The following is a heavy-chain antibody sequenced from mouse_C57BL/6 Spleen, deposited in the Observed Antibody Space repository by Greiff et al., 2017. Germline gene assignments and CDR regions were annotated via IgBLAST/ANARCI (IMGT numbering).Heavy chain of an antibody. CDR2: ISDGGSYT. J-gene: IGHJ4*01. CDR1: GFTFSSYA. V-gene: IGHV5-4*01. Sequence: EVQGVESGGGLVKPGGSLKLSCAASGFTFSSYAMSWVRQTPEKRLEWVATISDGGSYTYYPDNVKGRFTISRANAKNNLYLQLSHLKSEDTAMYYCARDLGSTPYYAMDYWGQGTSVTVSS. D-gene: IGHD1-1*01. CDR3: ARDLGSTPYYAMDY.